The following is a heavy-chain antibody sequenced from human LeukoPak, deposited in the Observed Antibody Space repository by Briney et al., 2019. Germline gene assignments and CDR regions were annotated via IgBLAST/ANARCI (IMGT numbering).Heavy chain of an antibody. Sequence: KGGESLKISCKGSGYSFTSYWIGWVRQMPGKGLEWTGIIYPGDSDTTTSPSFQGQVTISADKSISTAYLQWSSLKASDTAMYYCARGYNYGSVTFDYWGQGTLVTVSS. D-gene: IGHD5-18*01. CDR1: GYSFTSYW. J-gene: IGHJ4*02. CDR2: IYPGDSDT. V-gene: IGHV5-51*01. CDR3: ARGYNYGSVTFDY.